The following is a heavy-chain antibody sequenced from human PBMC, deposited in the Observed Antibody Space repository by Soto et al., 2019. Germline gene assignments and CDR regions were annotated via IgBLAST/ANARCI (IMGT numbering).Heavy chain of an antibody. D-gene: IGHD3-22*01. CDR2: IYHSGST. V-gene: IGHV4-30-2*01. CDR1: GGSISSGGYS. Sequence: TLSLTCAVSGGSISSGGYSWSWIRQPPGKGLEWIGYIYHSGSTYYNPSLKSRVTISVDRSKNQFSLKLSSVTAADTAVYYCARVSGYYDSSGYYPPPDAFDIWGQGTMVTVS. J-gene: IGHJ3*02. CDR3: ARVSGYYDSSGYYPPPDAFDI.